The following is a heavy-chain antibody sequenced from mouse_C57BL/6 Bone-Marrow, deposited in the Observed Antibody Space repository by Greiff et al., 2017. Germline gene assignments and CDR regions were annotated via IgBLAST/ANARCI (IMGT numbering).Heavy chain of an antibody. D-gene: IGHD1-1*01. J-gene: IGHJ1*03. Sequence: VQLQQSDAELVKPGASVKISCKVSGYTFTDHTIHWMKQRPEQGLEWIGYIYPRDGSTKYNEKFKGKATLTAAKSASTAYMQLNSLTSEDSAVYFCARSLLNYYGSSYWYFDVWGTGTTVTVSS. CDR1: GYTFTDHT. CDR3: ARSLLNYYGSSYWYFDV. V-gene: IGHV1-78*01. CDR2: IYPRDGST.